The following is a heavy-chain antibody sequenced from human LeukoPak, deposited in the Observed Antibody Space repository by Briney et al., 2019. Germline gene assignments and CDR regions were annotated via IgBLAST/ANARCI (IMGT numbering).Heavy chain of an antibody. D-gene: IGHD2-8*01. Sequence: GALRLSCAASGFTFSSYGMHWVRQAPGKGLEWVAVIWYDGSIKYYADSVKGRFTMSRDSSKNTVYLQINSLRAEDTAVYYCASLLSTNGVCDYWGQGTLVTVSS. CDR2: IWYDGSIK. CDR1: GFTFSSYG. V-gene: IGHV3-33*01. CDR3: ASLLSTNGVCDY. J-gene: IGHJ4*02.